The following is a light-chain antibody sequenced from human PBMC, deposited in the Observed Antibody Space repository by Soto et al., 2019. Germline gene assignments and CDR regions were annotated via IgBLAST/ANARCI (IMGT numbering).Light chain of an antibody. Sequence: EIVLTQSPATLSLSPGERATLSCRASQSLSSSFAWYQHKPGQAPRLLVYGATNRATDIPDRFSGGGSGTDFTLTISRLEPEDFAVYYCQQYGSSPTFGGGTKVEIK. CDR1: QSLSSS. J-gene: IGKJ4*01. CDR2: GAT. CDR3: QQYGSSPT. V-gene: IGKV3-20*01.